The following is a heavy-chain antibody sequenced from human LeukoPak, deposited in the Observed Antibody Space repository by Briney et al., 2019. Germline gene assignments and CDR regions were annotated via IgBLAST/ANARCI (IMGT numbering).Heavy chain of an antibody. CDR1: GFTFSSYA. CDR3: AKPIAAAGTGGDTNDY. D-gene: IGHD6-13*01. V-gene: IGHV3-23*01. Sequence: GGSLRLSCAASGFTFSSYAMSWVRQAPGKGLEWVSAISGSGGSTYYADSVKGRFAISRDNSKNTLYLQMNSLRAEDTAVYYCAKPIAAAGTGGDTNDYWGQGTLVTVSS. CDR2: ISGSGGST. J-gene: IGHJ4*02.